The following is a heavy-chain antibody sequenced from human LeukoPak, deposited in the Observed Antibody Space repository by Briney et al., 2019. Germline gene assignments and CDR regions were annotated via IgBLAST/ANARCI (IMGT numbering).Heavy chain of an antibody. Sequence: PSETLSLTCTVSGGSIISSNYYWGWIRQPPGKGLEWIGSFYYSGSTNYNPSLKSRVTISVDTSKNQFSLKLGSVTAADTAVYYCVYYYGSGSVEYWGQGTLVTVSS. D-gene: IGHD3-10*01. V-gene: IGHV4-39*01. CDR3: VYYYGSGSVEY. CDR2: FYYSGST. J-gene: IGHJ4*02. CDR1: GGSIISSNYY.